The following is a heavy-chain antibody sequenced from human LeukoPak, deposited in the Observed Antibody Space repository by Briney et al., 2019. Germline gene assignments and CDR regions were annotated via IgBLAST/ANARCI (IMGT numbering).Heavy chain of an antibody. Sequence: GGSLRLSCAASGFTFSSYSMNWVRQAPGKGLEWVSSISSSSSYIYYADSVKGRFTISRDNAKNSLYLQMKSLRAEDTAVYYCARDPRGYSYGHDYWGQGTLVTVSS. J-gene: IGHJ4*02. CDR3: ARDPRGYSYGHDY. V-gene: IGHV3-21*01. CDR2: ISSSSSYI. CDR1: GFTFSSYS. D-gene: IGHD5-18*01.